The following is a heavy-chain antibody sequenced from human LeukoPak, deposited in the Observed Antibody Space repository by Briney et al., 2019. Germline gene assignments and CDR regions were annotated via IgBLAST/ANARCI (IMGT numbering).Heavy chain of an antibody. CDR2: IYHNGIT. J-gene: IGHJ4*02. V-gene: IGHV4-4*02. CDR3: ARDPHCGGDCSFDY. Sequence: PSETLSLTCAVPSGSISRSNWWSWVRQPPGKGLEWIGEIYHNGITNYNPSLKSRVTISVDKSKNQISLKLSSVTAADTAVYYCARDPHCGGDCSFDYWGQGALISVSS. D-gene: IGHD2-21*02. CDR1: SGSISRSNW.